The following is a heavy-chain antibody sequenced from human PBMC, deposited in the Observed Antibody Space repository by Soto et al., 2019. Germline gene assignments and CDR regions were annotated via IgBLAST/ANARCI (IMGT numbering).Heavy chain of an antibody. J-gene: IGHJ4*02. V-gene: IGHV3-15*01. CDR2: IKSKTDGGTT. D-gene: IGHD1-26*01. CDR1: GFTFSNAW. CDR3: TTTPSIVGVDY. Sequence: LGGSLRLSCASSGFTFSNAWMSWVRQAPGKGLEWVGRIKSKTDGGTTDYAAPVKGRFTISRDDSKNTLYLQMNSLKTEDTAVYYCTTTPSIVGVDYWGQGTLVTVSS.